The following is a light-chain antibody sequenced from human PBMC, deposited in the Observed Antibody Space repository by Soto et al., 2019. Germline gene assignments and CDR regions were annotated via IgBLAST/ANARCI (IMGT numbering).Light chain of an antibody. Sequence: EIVLTQSPGTLSLSPGERATLSCRASQSVTYSFLAWYQQKPGQAPRLLIYGASSRATGIPDRFSGSGSGKDFTLTISRLEPEDFAVYYCHQYGTSTWTFGQGTKVEIK. CDR3: HQYGTSTWT. CDR2: GAS. V-gene: IGKV3-20*01. CDR1: QSVTYSF. J-gene: IGKJ1*01.